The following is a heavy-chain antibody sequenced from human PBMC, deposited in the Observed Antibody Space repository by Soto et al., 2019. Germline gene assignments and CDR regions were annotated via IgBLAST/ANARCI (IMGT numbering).Heavy chain of an antibody. CDR1: GDSVSSNSAA. CDR2: TYYRSKWYN. J-gene: IGHJ6*02. V-gene: IGHV6-1*01. D-gene: IGHD6-19*01. CDR3: ARDERLIAVAGMYGMDV. Sequence: PSQTLSLTCAISGDSVSSNSAAWNWIRQSPSRGLEWLGRTYYRSKWYNDYAVSVKSRITINPDTSKNQFSLQLNSVTPEDTAVYYCARDERLIAVAGMYGMDVWGQGTTVTAP.